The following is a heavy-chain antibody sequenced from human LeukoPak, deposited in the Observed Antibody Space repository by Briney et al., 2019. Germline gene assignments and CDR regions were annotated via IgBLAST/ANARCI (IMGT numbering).Heavy chain of an antibody. CDR2: ISGSGGST. CDR1: GFIFTNYA. D-gene: IGHD3-10*01. Sequence: GESLRLSCAASGFIFTNYAMNWVRQAPGKGLEWVSAISGSGGSTYYADSVKGRFTISRDNSKNTLYLQMNNLRGEDTAVYYCTKSLTMWFGDSSGSDYWGQGTLVTVSS. J-gene: IGHJ4*02. V-gene: IGHV3-23*01. CDR3: TKSLTMWFGDSSGSDY.